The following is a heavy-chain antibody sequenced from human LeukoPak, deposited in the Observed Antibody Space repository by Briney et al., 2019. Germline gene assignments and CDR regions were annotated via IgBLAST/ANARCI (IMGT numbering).Heavy chain of an antibody. CDR2: IYYSGST. J-gene: IGHJ6*02. CDR3: AGRGYHYYAMDV. Sequence: SETLSLSCTASGFTISGYYRHWIRQPPGKGLEWIGYIYYSGSTNYNPSLKSGVTISLDTTTSQFSLQLSTVTAADTTAYYCAGRGYHYYAMDVWGQGATVTVSS. D-gene: IGHD3-10*01. V-gene: IGHV4-59*08. CDR1: GFTISGYY.